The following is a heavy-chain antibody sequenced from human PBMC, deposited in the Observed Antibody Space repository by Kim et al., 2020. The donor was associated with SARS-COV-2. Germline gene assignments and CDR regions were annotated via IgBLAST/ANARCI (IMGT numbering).Heavy chain of an antibody. J-gene: IGHJ3*02. CDR3: ARSLSGYLHDAFDI. Sequence: SPSFQGQVTISADKSISTAYLQWSSLKASDTAMYYCARSLSGYLHDAFDIWGQGTMVTVSS. D-gene: IGHD5-12*01. V-gene: IGHV5-51*01.